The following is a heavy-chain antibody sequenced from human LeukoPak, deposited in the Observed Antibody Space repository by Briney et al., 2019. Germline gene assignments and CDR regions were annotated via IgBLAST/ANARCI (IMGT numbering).Heavy chain of an antibody. J-gene: IGHJ6*03. Sequence: SETLSLTCTVSGGYFGSYYWSWIRQPAGKGLEWIGRIYTSENTDYNPSLKSRVTMSVDMSTSQFSQRLTSLTVANMAADYTAIEGDYGDYSKSFYYMDVWGKGTTVTVSS. CDR1: GGYFGSYY. CDR3: AIEGDYGDYSKSFYYMDV. CDR2: IYTSENT. V-gene: IGHV4-4*07. D-gene: IGHD4-17*01.